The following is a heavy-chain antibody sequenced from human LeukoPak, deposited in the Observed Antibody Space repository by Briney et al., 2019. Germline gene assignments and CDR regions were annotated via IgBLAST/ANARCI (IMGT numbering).Heavy chain of an antibody. CDR2: ISGSGGST. CDR3: AKERGQWLVQPYLDF. CDR1: GFTFSSYA. D-gene: IGHD6-19*01. J-gene: IGHJ4*02. V-gene: IGHV3-23*01. Sequence: PGGSLRLSCAASGFTFSSYAMSWVRQAPGKGLEWVSGISGSGGSTYYADSVKGRFTISRDNSKNTLYLQMNSLRAEDTAKYYCAKERGQWLVQPYLDFWGQGTLVTVSS.